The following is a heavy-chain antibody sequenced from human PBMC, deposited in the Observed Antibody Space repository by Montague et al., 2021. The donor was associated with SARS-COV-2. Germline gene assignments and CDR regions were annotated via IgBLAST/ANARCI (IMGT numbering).Heavy chain of an antibody. CDR3: ARVWAYGFDL. Sequence: SLRLSCAASEFTFTDYYMSWIRQAPGKGLEWISHISSSATKIFYADSVKGRFTISRDNAKSSLFLQPSSLRAEDTAVYFCARVWAYGFDLWGQGTLVTVSS. CDR1: EFTFTDYY. CDR2: ISSSATKI. J-gene: IGHJ4*02. D-gene: IGHD3-10*01. V-gene: IGHV3-11*01.